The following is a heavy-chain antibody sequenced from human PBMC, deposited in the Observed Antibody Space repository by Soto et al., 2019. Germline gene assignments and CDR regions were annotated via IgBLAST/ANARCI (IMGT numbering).Heavy chain of an antibody. CDR2: ISWNSDVK. V-gene: IGHV3-9*01. J-gene: IGHJ6*02. Sequence: GGSLRLSCAASGFTFSSYWMHWVRQVPGKGLEWVSGISWNSDVKGYADSVRGRFTISRDNARNSLFLQMTSLRGEDSALYYCARDMAHYDFWGHNERGLDVWGQGTAVTVSS. CDR1: GFTFSSYW. D-gene: IGHD3-3*01. CDR3: ARDMAHYDFWGHNERGLDV.